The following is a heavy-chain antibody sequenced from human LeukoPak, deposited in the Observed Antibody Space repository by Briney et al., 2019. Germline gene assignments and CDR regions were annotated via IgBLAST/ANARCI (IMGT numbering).Heavy chain of an antibody. CDR2: IYTSGNS. V-gene: IGHV4-61*02. CDR1: GGSIRSGDYY. Sequence: SQTLSLTCTVSGGSIRSGDYYWSWIRQPAGKGLEWIGRIYTSGNSNYNPSLKSRVTMSLDTSKNQFSLKVRSVTAADTAMYYCARAPGGNSPFDYWGQGTLVTVSS. J-gene: IGHJ4*02. D-gene: IGHD4-23*01. CDR3: ARAPGGNSPFDY.